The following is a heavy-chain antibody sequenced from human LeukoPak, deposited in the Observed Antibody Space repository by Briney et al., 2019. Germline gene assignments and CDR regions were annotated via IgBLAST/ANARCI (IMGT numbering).Heavy chain of an antibody. CDR1: GYTFTSYG. J-gene: IGHJ4*02. V-gene: IGHV1-18*01. Sequence: ASVKVSCKASGYTFTSYGISWVRQAPGQGLEWMGWISAYNGNTNYAQNLQGRVTMTTDTSTSTAYMELSSLRSEDTAVYYCARRSLKKTTFDYWGQGTLVTVSS. CDR2: ISAYNGNT. D-gene: IGHD1-1*01. CDR3: ARRSLKKTTFDY.